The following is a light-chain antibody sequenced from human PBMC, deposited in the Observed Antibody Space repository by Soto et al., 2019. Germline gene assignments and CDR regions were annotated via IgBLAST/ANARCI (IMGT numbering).Light chain of an antibody. J-gene: IGKJ1*01. CDR2: MAS. V-gene: IGKV1-5*03. CDR1: QSISNW. CDR3: QQYSSYPKT. Sequence: DIQMTQSPSTLSASVGDRVTITCRASQSISNWLAWYQQKPGKAPNLLIYMASSLESGVPSRFSGSGSGTEFTLTINSLQPDDFAPYHCQQYSSYPKTFGQGTKVEIK.